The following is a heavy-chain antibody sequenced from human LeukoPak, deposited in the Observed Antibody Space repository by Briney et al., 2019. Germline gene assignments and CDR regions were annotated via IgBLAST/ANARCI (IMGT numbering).Heavy chain of an antibody. CDR3: ARERHYYDSSHYAFDI. V-gene: IGHV4-59*01. D-gene: IGHD3-22*01. J-gene: IGHJ3*02. Sequence: SETLSLTCTVSVGSLSSYYWSWMRQPPRKGLEWVGYIYYSGSTNYNPSLKSRVTISLDTSKNQFSLKLSSVTAADTAVYYCARERHYYDSSHYAFDIWGQGTMVTVSS. CDR2: IYYSGST. CDR1: VGSLSSYY.